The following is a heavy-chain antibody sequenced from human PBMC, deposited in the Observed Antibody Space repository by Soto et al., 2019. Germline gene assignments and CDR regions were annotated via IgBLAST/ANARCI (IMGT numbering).Heavy chain of an antibody. D-gene: IGHD5-18*01. Sequence: PXGSLRLSCAASGFTFSNYAMNWVRQAPGKGLEWVSGISGSTGNTYYADSLKGRFTISRDNSKNTVYLQMHSLRAEDTALYYCAKGEDSFGFTRFDFWGQGTLVTVSS. CDR3: AKGEDSFGFTRFDF. V-gene: IGHV3-23*01. CDR2: ISGSTGNT. CDR1: GFTFSNYA. J-gene: IGHJ4*02.